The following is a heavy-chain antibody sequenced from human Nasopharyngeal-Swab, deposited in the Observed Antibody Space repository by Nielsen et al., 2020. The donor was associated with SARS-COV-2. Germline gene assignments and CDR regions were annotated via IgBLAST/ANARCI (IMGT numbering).Heavy chain of an antibody. J-gene: IGHJ3*02. CDR3: LVGAFDI. CDR2: IKSKTDGGTT. Sequence: GESLKISCAASGFTFSNAWMSWVRQAPGKGPEWVGRIKSKTDGGTTDYAAPVKGRFTISRDDSKNTAYLQMNSLKTEDTAVYYCLVGAFDIWGQGTMVTVSS. V-gene: IGHV3-15*01. D-gene: IGHD3-10*01. CDR1: GFTFSNAW.